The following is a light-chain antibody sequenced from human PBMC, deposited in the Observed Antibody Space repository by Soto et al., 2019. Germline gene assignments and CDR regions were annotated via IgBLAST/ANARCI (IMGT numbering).Light chain of an antibody. CDR1: QSISDS. CDR2: EAS. J-gene: IGKJ1*01. V-gene: IGKV1-5*03. Sequence: DIQMTQSPSTLSASVGDRVTITCRASQSISDSLAWYQQKPGKAPKLLIYEASTLKSGVPSKFSGSRSGTEXXLXXXSXQXDDFAIYYXQQYNGYWTFGQGTKVEIK. CDR3: QQYNGYWT.